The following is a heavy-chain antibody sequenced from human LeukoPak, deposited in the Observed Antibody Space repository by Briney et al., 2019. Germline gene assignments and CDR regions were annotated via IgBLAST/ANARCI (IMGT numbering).Heavy chain of an antibody. D-gene: IGHD3-10*01. J-gene: IGHJ4*02. CDR1: GGSISSRSYC. Sequence: PSETLSLTCTVSGGSISSRSYCWSWIRQPPGKGLEWIGYIHYSGSTKYKSSLKSRVTISVDTSKNQFSLKLNSVTAADTAVYYCARGKEVITMLRGLKPGYYFDYWGQGTLVTVSS. CDR2: IHYSGST. CDR3: ARGKEVITMLRGLKPGYYFDY. V-gene: IGHV4-61*01.